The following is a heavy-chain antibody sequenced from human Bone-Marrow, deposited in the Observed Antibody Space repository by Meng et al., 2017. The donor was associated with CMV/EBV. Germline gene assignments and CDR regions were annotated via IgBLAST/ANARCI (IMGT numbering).Heavy chain of an antibody. CDR2: INPNSGGT. CDR1: GYTFTGYY. J-gene: IGHJ6*02. V-gene: IGHV1-2*02. D-gene: IGHD6-6*01. Sequence: ASVKVSCKASGYTFTGYYMHWVRQAPGQGLEWMGWINPNSGGTNYAQKFQGRVTMTRDTSISTAYMELSRLRSDDTAMYYCARDRIAARRAGELDYYYYGMDVWGQGTTVTVSS. CDR3: ARDRIAARRAGELDYYYYGMDV.